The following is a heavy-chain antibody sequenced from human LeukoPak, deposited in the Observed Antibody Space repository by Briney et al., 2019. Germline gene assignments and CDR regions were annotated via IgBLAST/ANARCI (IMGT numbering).Heavy chain of an antibody. V-gene: IGHV3-30*18. J-gene: IGHJ4*02. D-gene: IGHD3-10*01. CDR3: AKGVFGSRSTSFADS. CDR2: ISHDAKEK. CDR1: GFTFSNYA. Sequence: PGRSLRLSCAASGFTFSNYAMHWVRQAPGKGLEWAAVISHDAKEKYYGDPVKGRFTISRDNSKNTLYLQMNNIRAEDTATYYCAKGVFGSRSTSFADSWGQGALVTVSS.